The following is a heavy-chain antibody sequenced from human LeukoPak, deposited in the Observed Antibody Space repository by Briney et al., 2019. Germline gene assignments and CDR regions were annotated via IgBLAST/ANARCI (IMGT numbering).Heavy chain of an antibody. V-gene: IGHV4-59*12. J-gene: IGHJ4*02. Sequence: SETLSLTCTVSGGSISSYYWSWIRQPPGKGLEWIGYIYYSGSTNYNPSLKSRVTISVDRSKNQFSLKLSSVTAADTAVYYCARGTYYYGSGSKFDYWGQGTLVTVSS. D-gene: IGHD3-10*01. CDR3: ARGTYYYGSGSKFDY. CDR1: GGSISSYY. CDR2: IYYSGST.